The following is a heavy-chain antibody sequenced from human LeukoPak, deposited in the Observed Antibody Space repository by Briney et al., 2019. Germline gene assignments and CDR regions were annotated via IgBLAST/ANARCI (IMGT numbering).Heavy chain of an antibody. Sequence: SVKVSCKASGYTFTSYYMHWVRQAPGQGLEWMGGIIPIFGTANYAQKFQGRVTITADESTSTAYMELSSLRSEDTAVYYCASYYYDSSGYYPASYYYYGMDVWGQGTTVTVSS. V-gene: IGHV1-69*13. CDR1: GYTFTSYY. J-gene: IGHJ6*02. CDR2: IIPIFGTA. CDR3: ASYYYDSSGYYPASYYYYGMDV. D-gene: IGHD3-22*01.